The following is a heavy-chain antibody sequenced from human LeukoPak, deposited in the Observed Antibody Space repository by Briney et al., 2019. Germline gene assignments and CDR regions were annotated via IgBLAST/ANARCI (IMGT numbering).Heavy chain of an antibody. CDR3: ARDSRSVVVPAAIRANFDY. CDR1: GFTVSSNY. V-gene: IGHV3-66*01. D-gene: IGHD2-2*01. Sequence: PGRSLRLSCAASGFTVSSNYMSWVRQAPGKGLEWVSVIYSGGSTYYADSVKGRFTISRDNSKNTLYLQMNSLRAEDTAVYYCARDSRSVVVPAAIRANFDYWGQGTLVTVSS. CDR2: IYSGGST. J-gene: IGHJ4*02.